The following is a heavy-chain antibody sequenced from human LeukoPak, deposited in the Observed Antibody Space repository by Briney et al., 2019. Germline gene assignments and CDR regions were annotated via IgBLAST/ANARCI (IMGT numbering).Heavy chain of an antibody. CDR2: IKQDGSEK. V-gene: IGHV3-7*01. Sequence: PGGSLRLSCAASGFTFSSYWMHWVRQAPGKGLEWVANIKQDGSEKYYVDSVKGRFTISRDNAKNSLYLQMNSLRAEDTAVYYCARDSHRGWFDPWGQGTLVTVSS. CDR3: ARDSHRGWFDP. CDR1: GFTFSSYW. J-gene: IGHJ5*02.